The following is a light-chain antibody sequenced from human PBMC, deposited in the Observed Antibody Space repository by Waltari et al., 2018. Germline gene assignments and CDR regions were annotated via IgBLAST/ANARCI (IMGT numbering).Light chain of an antibody. CDR2: WAS. V-gene: IGKV4-1*01. CDR1: QSVLSSTNNKNY. J-gene: IGKJ2*01. CDR3: QQYYSTLPYT. Sequence: DIVMTQSPDSLAVSLGERATINCKSSQSVLSSTNNKNYLAWYQPKPGQPPKLLIYWASTRESGVPDRFSGSGSATDFTLTIGSLQAEDVAVYYCQQYYSTLPYTFGQGTKLEIK.